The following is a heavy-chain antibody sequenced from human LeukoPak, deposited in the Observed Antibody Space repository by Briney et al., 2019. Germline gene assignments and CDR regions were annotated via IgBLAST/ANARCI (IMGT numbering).Heavy chain of an antibody. V-gene: IGHV4-59*12. D-gene: IGHD2-2*03. CDR1: GGSMSSYY. Sequence: SETLSLTCTVSGGSMSSYYWSWIRQPPGKGLEWIGEIYHSGSTNYNPSLKSRVTISVDKSKNQFSLKLSSVTAADTAVYYCASSNGYCSSTSCYEGPTYFDYRGQGTLVTVSS. CDR2: IYHSGST. CDR3: ASSNGYCSSTSCYEGPTYFDY. J-gene: IGHJ4*02.